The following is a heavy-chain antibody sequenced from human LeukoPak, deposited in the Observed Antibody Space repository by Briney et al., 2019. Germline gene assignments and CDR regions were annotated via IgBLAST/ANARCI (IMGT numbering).Heavy chain of an antibody. J-gene: IGHJ4*02. Sequence: SETLSLTCTVSGGPISSGDYYWSWIRQPPGKGLEWIGYIYYSGSTYYNPSLKSRVTISVDTSKNQFSLKLSSVTAADTAVYYCAREDSGSYRFDYWGQGTLVTVSS. CDR3: AREDSGSYRFDY. D-gene: IGHD1-26*01. CDR1: GGPISSGDYY. V-gene: IGHV4-30-4*01. CDR2: IYYSGST.